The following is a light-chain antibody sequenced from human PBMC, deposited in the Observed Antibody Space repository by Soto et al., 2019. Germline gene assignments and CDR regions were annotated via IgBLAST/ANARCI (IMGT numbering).Light chain of an antibody. CDR3: QQDYTWPPIT. V-gene: IGKV3D-7*01. J-gene: IGKJ5*01. CDR1: QSVSSSY. Sequence: PGDRVTLSCRVSQSVSSSYLTWYQQKPGQAPRLLIYGASTRATGIPARFSGSGSGTDFTLTISSLQPEDFAVYYCQQDYTWPPITFGPGTRLEIK. CDR2: GAS.